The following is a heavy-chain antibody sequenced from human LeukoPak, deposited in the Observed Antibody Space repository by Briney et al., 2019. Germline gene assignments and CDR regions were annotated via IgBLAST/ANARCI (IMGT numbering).Heavy chain of an antibody. V-gene: IGHV1-69*13. CDR2: IIPIFGTA. D-gene: IGHD3-22*01. CDR1: GGTFSSYA. J-gene: IGHJ6*02. CDR3: ARDPYYYDSSGYYYYGMDV. Sequence: GASVKVSCKASGGTFSSYAISWMRQAPGQGLEWMGGIIPIFGTANYAQKFQGRVTITADESTSTAYMELSSLRSEDTAVYYCARDPYYYDSSGYYYYGMDVWGQGTTVTVSS.